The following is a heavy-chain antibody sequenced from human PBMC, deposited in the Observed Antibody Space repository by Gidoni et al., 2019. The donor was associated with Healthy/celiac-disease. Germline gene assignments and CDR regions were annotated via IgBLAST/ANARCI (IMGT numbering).Heavy chain of an antibody. Sequence: QFQLVQSGAEANKPGASVNVSCKVSGYTLSDLSMHWVRQAPGKGLEWMGGFDPEDGETIYAQKCLGRVTMNEDTSTDTDYMELSSLRSEDTAVYYWATATIIVVANDAFDIWGQGTMVTVSS. V-gene: IGHV1-24*01. J-gene: IGHJ3*02. CDR3: ATATIIVVANDAFDI. D-gene: IGHD3-22*01. CDR2: FDPEDGET. CDR1: GYTLSDLS.